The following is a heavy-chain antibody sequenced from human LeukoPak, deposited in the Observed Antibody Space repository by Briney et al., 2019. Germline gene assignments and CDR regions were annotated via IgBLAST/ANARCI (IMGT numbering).Heavy chain of an antibody. CDR2: IKQDGSEK. CDR3: AKGHSNYYYYGMDV. V-gene: IGHV3-7*03. J-gene: IGHJ6*02. Sequence: GGSLRLSCAASGFTFSSYWMSWVCQAPGKGLEWVANIKQDGSEKYYVDSVKGRFTISRDNAKNSLYLQMNSLRAEDTAVYYCAKGHSNYYYYGMDVWGQGTTVTVSS. D-gene: IGHD5-18*01. CDR1: GFTFSSYW.